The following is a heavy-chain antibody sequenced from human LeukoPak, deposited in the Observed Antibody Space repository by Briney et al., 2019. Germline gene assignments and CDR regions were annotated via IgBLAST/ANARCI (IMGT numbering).Heavy chain of an antibody. J-gene: IGHJ4*02. Sequence: GASVKVSCKASGGTFSSYAISWVRQAPGQGLEWMGGIIPIFGTANYAQKFQGRVTITADESTSTAYMELSSLRSEDTAVYYCAGWDGWLRFDYWGQGTLVTVSS. CDR3: AGWDGWLRFDY. CDR2: IIPIFGTA. V-gene: IGHV1-69*13. CDR1: GGTFSSYA. D-gene: IGHD5-12*01.